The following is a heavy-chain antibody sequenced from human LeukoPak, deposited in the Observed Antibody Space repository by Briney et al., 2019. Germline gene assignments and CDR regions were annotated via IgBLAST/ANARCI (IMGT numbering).Heavy chain of an antibody. J-gene: IGHJ4*02. D-gene: IGHD6-13*01. CDR2: IYYSGST. CDR1: GGSISSYY. V-gene: IGHV4-59*01. Sequence: SETLSLTCTVSGGSISSYYWSWIRQPPGKGLEWIGYIYYSGSTNYNPSLKSRVTISVDTSKNQFSLKLSSVTAADTAVYYCARSEQQLVRRVDYWGQGTLVTVSS. CDR3: ARSEQQLVRRVDY.